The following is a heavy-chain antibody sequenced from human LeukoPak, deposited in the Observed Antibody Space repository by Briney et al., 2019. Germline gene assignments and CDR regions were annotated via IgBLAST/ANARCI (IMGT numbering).Heavy chain of an antibody. Sequence: SETLSLTCIVSGGSISNYYWSWIRQPPGKGLEWLAYINYSGNNNYNPSLKSRVTISIDTSKNHFSLRLSSVTAADTAVYYCARRGYYDSGGYYGYWGQGTLVTVSS. D-gene: IGHD3-22*01. CDR2: INYSGNN. CDR1: GGSISNYY. CDR3: ARRGYYDSGGYYGY. J-gene: IGHJ4*02. V-gene: IGHV4-59*08.